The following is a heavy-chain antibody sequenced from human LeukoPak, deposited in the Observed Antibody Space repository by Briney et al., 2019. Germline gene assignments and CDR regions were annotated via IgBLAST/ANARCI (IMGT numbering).Heavy chain of an antibody. J-gene: IGHJ4*02. CDR1: GFSFSSYE. Sequence: PGGSLRLSCAASGFSFSSYEMNWVRQAPGKGLEWVSNIGSSGRTIFYADSVKGRFSISRDNGKNSLYLQMNSLRVEDTAIYYCASRRDYWGQGTLVTVSS. CDR3: ASRRDY. V-gene: IGHV3-48*03. CDR2: IGSSGRTI.